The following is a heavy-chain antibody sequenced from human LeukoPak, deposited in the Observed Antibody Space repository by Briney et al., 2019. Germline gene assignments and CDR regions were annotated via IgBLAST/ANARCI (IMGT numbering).Heavy chain of an antibody. Sequence: ASVKVSCKASGGAFNTFAIHWVRQAPGQGLEWMGRIILILRQSNSAQKFQGTVSITADAFTNTAYMELSSLRSEDSAVYYCATGGAYADAFDIWGQGTLVTVSS. CDR2: IILILRQS. CDR1: GGAFNTFA. J-gene: IGHJ3*02. D-gene: IGHD5-12*01. CDR3: ATGGAYADAFDI. V-gene: IGHV1-69*11.